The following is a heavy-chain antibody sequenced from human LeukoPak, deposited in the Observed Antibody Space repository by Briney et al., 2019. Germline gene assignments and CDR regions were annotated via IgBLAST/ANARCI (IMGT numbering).Heavy chain of an antibody. Sequence: GGSLRLSCAASGFTFSSYGMHWVRQAPGKGLEWISAISGSDHSTYYADSVKGRFTISRDNSKNTLYVQMNSLRAEDTAVYYCAKGMTYYDSSRYYPFDYWGQGTLVTVSS. CDR1: GFTFSSYG. V-gene: IGHV3-23*01. J-gene: IGHJ4*02. CDR2: ISGSDHST. D-gene: IGHD3-22*01. CDR3: AKGMTYYDSSRYYPFDY.